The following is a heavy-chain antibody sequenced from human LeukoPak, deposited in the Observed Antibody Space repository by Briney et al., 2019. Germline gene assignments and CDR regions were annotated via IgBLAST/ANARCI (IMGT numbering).Heavy chain of an antibody. CDR3: ARSYTIFDPFDY. CDR2: IWYDGTNK. D-gene: IGHD3-3*01. J-gene: IGHJ4*02. V-gene: IGHV3-33*01. Sequence: PGGSLRLSCAASGFPFNTYAMHWVRQAPGKGLEWVAVIWYDGTNKYYVDSVKGRFTISRDNSRNTLSLQMDSLRADDTALYYCARSYTIFDPFDYWGQGTLVTVSS. CDR1: GFPFNTYA.